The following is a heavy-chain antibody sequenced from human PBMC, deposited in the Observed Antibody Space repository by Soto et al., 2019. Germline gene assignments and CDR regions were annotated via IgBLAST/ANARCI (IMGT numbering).Heavy chain of an antibody. D-gene: IGHD2-2*01. CDR1: GNTFTTYY. V-gene: IGHV1-46*03. J-gene: IGHJ4*02. CDR2: INPGGTST. CDR3: ASGNWYSTSCHSEY. Sequence: QVQLVQSGAEVKKPGASVKVSCKASGNTFTTYYMHWVRQAPGQGLEWMGLINPGGTSTNYAQKFQDRVTMTRDSSTSTVYMELSSLTSEDTAVYYCASGNWYSTSCHSEYWGQGTLVTVST.